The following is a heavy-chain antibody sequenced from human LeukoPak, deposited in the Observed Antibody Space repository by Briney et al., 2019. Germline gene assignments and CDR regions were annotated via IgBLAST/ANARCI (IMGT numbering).Heavy chain of an antibody. D-gene: IGHD1-7*01. CDR1: GGSISSYY. CDR3: ARVGGTNYYYYGMDV. J-gene: IGHJ6*02. CDR2: IYYSGST. V-gene: IGHV4-59*01. Sequence: SETLSLTCTVSGGSISSYYWSWIRQPPGRGLEWIGYIYYSGSTNYNPSLKSRVTISVDTSKNQFSLKLSSVTAADTAVYYCARVGGTNYYYYGMDVWGQGTTVTVSS.